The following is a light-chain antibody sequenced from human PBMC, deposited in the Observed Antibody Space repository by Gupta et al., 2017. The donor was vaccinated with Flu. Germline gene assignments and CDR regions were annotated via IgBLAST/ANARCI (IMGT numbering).Light chain of an antibody. J-gene: IGKJ2*03. V-gene: IGKV3D-15*01. CDR1: QSVSSD. CDR2: GAS. CDR3: QQYKNWPFS. Sequence: EIVMTQSPATLSVSPGERVTLSCRASQSVSSDLAWYQQKPGQAPRLLIYGASTGATGIPARFSGSGSGRQFTLTITSLQSEDFAVYYCQQYKNWPFSFGQGTKLEIK.